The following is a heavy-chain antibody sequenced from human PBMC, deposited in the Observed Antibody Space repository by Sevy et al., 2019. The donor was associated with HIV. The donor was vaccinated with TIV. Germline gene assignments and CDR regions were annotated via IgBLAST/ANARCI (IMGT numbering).Heavy chain of an antibody. CDR1: GFTCTSYE. J-gene: IGHJ4*02. CDR3: ARDLPPSAITVLHFDC. Sequence: GGSLRLSCAASGFTCTSYEMNWVRQAPGKGLEWLSYISNSGTTIYYSDSVKGRFTISRDNARNSLYLQMSSLRVEDTAVYYCARDLPPSAITVLHFDCWGQGTLFTASS. V-gene: IGHV3-48*03. D-gene: IGHD3-16*01. CDR2: ISNSGTTI.